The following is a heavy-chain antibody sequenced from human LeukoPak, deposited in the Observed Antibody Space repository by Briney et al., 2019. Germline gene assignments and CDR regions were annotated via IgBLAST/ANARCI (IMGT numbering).Heavy chain of an antibody. D-gene: IGHD2/OR15-2a*01. Sequence: SETLSLTCTVSGGSISNYFWTWIRQPAGKGLEWIGRIYTSGSTNYNPSLKSRVTMSVDTSKNQFSLKLSSVTAADTAVYYCARGFLENFDYWGQGTLVTVSS. J-gene: IGHJ4*02. CDR1: GGSISNYF. V-gene: IGHV4-4*07. CDR3: ARGFLENFDY. CDR2: IYTSGST.